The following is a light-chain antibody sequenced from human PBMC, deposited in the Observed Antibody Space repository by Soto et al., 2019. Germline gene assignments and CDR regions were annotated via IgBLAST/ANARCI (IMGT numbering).Light chain of an antibody. CDR2: DDN. Sequence: QSVLTQPPSVSGAPGQRVTISCTGSTSNIAAGYDLHWYQQLPGTAPKLLIYDDNNRPSGVPDRFSGSKSGTSASLAITGVQAEDEADYYSQCYDSSLSCYVFGNGTKVTVL. CDR1: TSNIAAGYD. J-gene: IGLJ1*01. CDR3: QCYDSSLSCYV. V-gene: IGLV1-40*01.